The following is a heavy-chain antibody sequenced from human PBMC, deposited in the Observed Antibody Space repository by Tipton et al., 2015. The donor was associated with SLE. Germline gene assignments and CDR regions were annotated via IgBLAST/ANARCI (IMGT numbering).Heavy chain of an antibody. CDR3: AKDQSRRYYYDSSGYSRYFDY. Sequence: SLRLSCAASGFTVSSNYMSWVRQAPGKGLEWVSVIYSGGSTYYADSVKGRFTISRDNSKNTLYLQMNSLRAEDTAVYYCAKDQSRRYYYDSSGYSRYFDYWDQGTLVTVSS. V-gene: IGHV3-66*02. D-gene: IGHD3-22*01. J-gene: IGHJ4*02. CDR2: IYSGGST. CDR1: GFTVSSNY.